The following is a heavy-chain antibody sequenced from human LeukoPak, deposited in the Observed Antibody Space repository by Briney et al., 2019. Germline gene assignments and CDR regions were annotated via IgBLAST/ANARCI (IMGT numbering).Heavy chain of an antibody. D-gene: IGHD3-3*01. CDR2: IYHSGST. CDR1: GASIIGYY. Sequence: SETLSLTCTVSGASIIGYYWNWIRQPPGKGLDWIGYIYHSGSTNYTPSLKSRVTISVDTSKTQISLKLRAVTAADTAVYYCARSRVWSDYWGYFDYWGQGTLVTVSS. V-gene: IGHV4-59*01. J-gene: IGHJ4*02. CDR3: ARSRVWSDYWGYFDY.